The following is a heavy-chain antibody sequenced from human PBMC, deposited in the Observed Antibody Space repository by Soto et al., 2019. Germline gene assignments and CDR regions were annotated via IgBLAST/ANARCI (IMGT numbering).Heavy chain of an antibody. CDR3: ARDYYDSSGNTEGAFDI. CDR2: ISSSSSYT. CDR1: GFTFSDYY. Sequence: GGSLRLSCAASGFTFSDYYMSWIRQAPGKGLEWVSYISSSSSYTNYADSVKGRFTISRDNAKNSLYLQMNSLRAEDTAVYYCARDYYDSSGNTEGAFDIWGKGTMVTVSS. J-gene: IGHJ3*02. V-gene: IGHV3-11*05. D-gene: IGHD3-22*01.